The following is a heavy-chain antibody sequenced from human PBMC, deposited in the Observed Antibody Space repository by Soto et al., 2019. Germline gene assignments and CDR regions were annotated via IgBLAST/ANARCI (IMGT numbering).Heavy chain of an antibody. J-gene: IGHJ4*02. D-gene: IGHD3-10*01. V-gene: IGHV4-39*01. CDR3: ASRFYGSGSYYLGGGFDY. CDR1: GGSISSSSYY. CDR2: IYYSGST. Sequence: SETLSLTCTVSGGSISSSSYYWGWIRQPPGKGLEWIGSIYYSGSTYYNPSLKSRVTISVDTSKNQFSLKLSSVTAADTAVYYCASRFYGSGSYYLGGGFDYWGQGTLVTVSS.